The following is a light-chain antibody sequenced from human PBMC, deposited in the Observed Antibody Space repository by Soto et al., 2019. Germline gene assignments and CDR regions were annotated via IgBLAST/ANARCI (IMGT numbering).Light chain of an antibody. CDR1: RSYIGNNY. J-gene: IGLJ3*02. CDR3: GTWDSSLSAGV. V-gene: IGLV1-51*01. Sequence: QSVLTQPPSVSAAPGQKVTISCSGSRSYIGNNYVAWYQLLPGTTPRLLIYDNDRRPPGIPDRFSGSKSGTSATLGITGLQTGDEADYFCGTWDSSLSAGVFGGGTKVTVL. CDR2: DND.